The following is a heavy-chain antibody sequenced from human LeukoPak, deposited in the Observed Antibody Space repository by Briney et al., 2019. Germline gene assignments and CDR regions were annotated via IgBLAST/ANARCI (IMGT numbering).Heavy chain of an antibody. V-gene: IGHV3-21*01. D-gene: IGHD2-21*01. J-gene: IGHJ4*02. CDR1: GFTFSSYS. Sequence: GGSLRLSCAASGFTFSSYSMSWVRQAPGKGLEWVSSISSSSSYIYYADSVKGRFPISRDNTKNSLYLQMNSLRAEDTAVYYCARDAYCGGDCQISFDYWGQGTLVTVSS. CDR2: ISSSSSYI. CDR3: ARDAYCGGDCQISFDY.